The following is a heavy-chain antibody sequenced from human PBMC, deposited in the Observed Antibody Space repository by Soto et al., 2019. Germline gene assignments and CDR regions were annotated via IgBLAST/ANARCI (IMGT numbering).Heavy chain of an antibody. Sequence: GASMKVSCKASGYPFTGYYMHWVRQAPGQGLEWMGWINPNSGGTNYAQKFQGWVTMTRDTSISTAYMELSRLRSDDTAVYYCARGDMLGSGWPLYYFDYWGQGTLVTVSS. CDR2: INPNSGGT. CDR1: GYPFTGYY. CDR3: ARGDMLGSGWPLYYFDY. D-gene: IGHD6-19*01. V-gene: IGHV1-2*04. J-gene: IGHJ4*02.